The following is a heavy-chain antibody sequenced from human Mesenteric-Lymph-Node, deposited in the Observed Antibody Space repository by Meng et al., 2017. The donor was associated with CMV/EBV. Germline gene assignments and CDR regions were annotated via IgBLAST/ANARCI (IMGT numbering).Heavy chain of an antibody. CDR1: GGTFSNYA. V-gene: IGHV1-69*05. D-gene: IGHD3-16*01. J-gene: IGHJ5*02. CDR3: ARVVDWGRSARRFDP. CDR2: ILFIFDTA. Sequence: SGGTFSNYAISWGRQAPGKRLEWMGGILFIFDTANYAQKFQGRVTITTDESTNTAYMELSSLASEDTAVYYCARVVDWGRSARRFDPWGQGTLVTVSS.